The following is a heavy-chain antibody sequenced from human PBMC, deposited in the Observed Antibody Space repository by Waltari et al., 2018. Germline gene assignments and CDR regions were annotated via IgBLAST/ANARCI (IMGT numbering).Heavy chain of an antibody. Sequence: QGQLQQSGPGLVKPSQTLSLTCSISGDSIPGNNAAWNWIRQSPSRGLEWLGRTYYRSNWYYDYAASVRGRISINPDTSNNQFSLQLHSVTPEDTAVYYCASLSSSGWYYFDYWGQGILVTVSS. V-gene: IGHV6-1*01. D-gene: IGHD6-19*01. CDR1: GDSIPGNNAA. J-gene: IGHJ4*02. CDR2: TYYRSNWYY. CDR3: ASLSSSGWYYFDY.